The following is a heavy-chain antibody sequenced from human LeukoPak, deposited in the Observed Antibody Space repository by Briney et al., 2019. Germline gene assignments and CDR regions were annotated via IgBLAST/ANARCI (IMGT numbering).Heavy chain of an antibody. V-gene: IGHV3-64*01. CDR2: ISSNGGST. Sequence: GGSLRLSCAASGFTFSSYAMHWVRQAPGKGLEYVSAISSNGGSTYYANSVKGRFTISRDNSKNTLYLQMGSLRAEDMAVYYCARSAAVATAMGPTDYWGQGTLVTVSS. D-gene: IGHD5-18*01. J-gene: IGHJ4*02. CDR1: GFTFSSYA. CDR3: ARSAAVATAMGPTDY.